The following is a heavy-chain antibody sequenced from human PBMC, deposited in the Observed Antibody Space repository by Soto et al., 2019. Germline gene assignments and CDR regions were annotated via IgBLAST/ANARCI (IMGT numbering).Heavy chain of an antibody. V-gene: IGHV3-23*01. CDR2: ISGSGGST. CDR1: GFTFSSYA. J-gene: IGHJ6*02. Sequence: GGPLRLSCAASGFTFSSYAMSWVRQAPGKGLEWVSAISGSGGSTYYADYVKGRFTISRDNSKNTLYLQMNSLRAEDTDVYYCATINCGGDYSRHFWWYGMDVWGQGTTVTVSS. D-gene: IGHD2-21*02. CDR3: ATINCGGDYSRHFWWYGMDV.